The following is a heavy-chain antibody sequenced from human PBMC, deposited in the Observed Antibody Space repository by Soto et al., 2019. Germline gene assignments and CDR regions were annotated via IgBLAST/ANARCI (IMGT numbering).Heavy chain of an antibody. CDR1: GASFSLYY. J-gene: IGHJ4*02. Sequence: VQVQQWGAGLLKPSETLSLTCAVYGASFSLYYWSWIRQSPGKGLEWIGEINHSGMTNHNPSLKSRVTISVDTSKNEFSLKVRSVTAADTAVYYCARKGHYFDYWGQGTLVTVSS. CDR2: INHSGMT. CDR3: ARKGHYFDY. V-gene: IGHV4-34*01.